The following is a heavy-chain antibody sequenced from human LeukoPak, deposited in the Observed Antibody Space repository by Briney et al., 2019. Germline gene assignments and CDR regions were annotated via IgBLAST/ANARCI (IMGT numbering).Heavy chain of an antibody. J-gene: IGHJ6*03. D-gene: IGHD3-3*01. CDR1: GGSISSGGYY. CDR3: ARLTLYYDFWSGPYYYYMDV. V-gene: IGHV4-39*01. Sequence: PSETLSLTCTVSGGSISSGGYYWGWIRQPPGKGLEWIGSIYYSGSTYYNPSLKSRVTISVDTSKNQFSLKLSSVTAADTAVYYCARLTLYYDFWSGPYYYYMDVWGKGTTVTVSS. CDR2: IYYSGST.